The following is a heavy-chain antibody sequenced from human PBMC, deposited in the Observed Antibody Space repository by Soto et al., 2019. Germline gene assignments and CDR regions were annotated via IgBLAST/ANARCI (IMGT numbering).Heavy chain of an antibody. CDR1: GGTFSSYA. Sequence: QVQLVQSGAEVKKPGSSVKVSCKASGGTFSSYAISWVRQAPGQGLEWMGGIIPIFGTANYAQKFQGRVTITADESTSTAYMELSSLRSEDTAVYYCARGVHLVGIVGASDYYYYGMDVWGQGTTVTVSS. D-gene: IGHD1-26*01. J-gene: IGHJ6*02. V-gene: IGHV1-69*01. CDR3: ARGVHLVGIVGASDYYYYGMDV. CDR2: IIPIFGTA.